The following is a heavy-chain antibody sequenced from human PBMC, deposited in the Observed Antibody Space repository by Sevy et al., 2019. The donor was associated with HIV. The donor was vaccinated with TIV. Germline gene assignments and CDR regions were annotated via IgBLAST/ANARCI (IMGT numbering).Heavy chain of an antibody. J-gene: IGHJ4*02. CDR1: GFTVSNYW. D-gene: IGHD5-18*01. CDR3: ARAKNSAMVTPFDF. V-gene: IGHV3-7*03. CDR2: IKEDGKET. Sequence: GGSLRLSCVASGFTVSNYWMNWVRQAPGMGLEWVAKIKEDGKETYYVDSVKGRFTISRDNAKNSLYLQMTSLRAEDTAVYYCARAKNSAMVTPFDFWGQGTLVTVSS.